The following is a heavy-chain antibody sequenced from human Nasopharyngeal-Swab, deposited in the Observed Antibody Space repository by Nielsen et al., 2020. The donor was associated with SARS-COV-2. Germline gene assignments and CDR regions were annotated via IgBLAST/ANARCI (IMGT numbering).Heavy chain of an antibody. V-gene: IGHV4-34*01. CDR3: ARGGAGVVPPPVLGLGPYYFYYYMDV. D-gene: IGHD2-2*01. Sequence: WIRQPPGKGLEWIGEVSHGGGTNYNPSLKSRVTISVATSKNQFSLKLSSVTAADTAVYYCARGGAGVVPPPVLGLGPYYFYYYMDVWGKGTTVTVSS. CDR2: VSHGGGT. J-gene: IGHJ6*03.